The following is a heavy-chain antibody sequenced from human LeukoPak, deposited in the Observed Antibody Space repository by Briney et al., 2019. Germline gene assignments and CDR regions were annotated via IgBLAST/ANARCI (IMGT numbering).Heavy chain of an antibody. Sequence: ASVKVSCKASGYTFTSYYMHWVRQAPGQGLEWMGIINPSGGSTSYAQKFQGRVTMTRDMSTSTVYMELSSLRSEDTAVYYCPRPHFPAATPAYWGQGTLVTVSS. D-gene: IGHD2-2*01. V-gene: IGHV1-46*01. CDR2: INPSGGST. CDR1: GYTFTSYY. CDR3: PRPHFPAATPAY. J-gene: IGHJ4*02.